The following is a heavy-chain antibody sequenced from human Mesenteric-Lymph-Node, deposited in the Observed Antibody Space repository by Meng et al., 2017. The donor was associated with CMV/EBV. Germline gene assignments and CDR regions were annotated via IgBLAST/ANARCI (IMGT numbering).Heavy chain of an antibody. Sequence: GESLKISCAASGFTFSSYWMSWVRQAPGKGLEWVANIKQDGSEKYYVDSVKGRFTISRDNAKNSLYLQMNSLRAEDTAVYYCARDPLGYCSSTSCRGHYYYGMDVWGQGTTVTVSS. CDR3: ARDPLGYCSSTSCRGHYYYGMDV. D-gene: IGHD2-2*03. J-gene: IGHJ6*02. V-gene: IGHV3-7*01. CDR1: GFTFSSYW. CDR2: IKQDGSEK.